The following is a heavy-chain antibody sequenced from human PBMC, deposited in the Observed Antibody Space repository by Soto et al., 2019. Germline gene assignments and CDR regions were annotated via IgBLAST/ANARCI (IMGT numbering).Heavy chain of an antibody. Sequence: EVQLLESGGGLVPPGGSLRLSCAASGFTFSNYAMTWVRQAPGKGLEWVSTISGGGDGTFYADSVKGRFTISRDNSRNTVYLQVNSLRAEDTAVYYCAKKGLGSLTTYCTSGDCHYAFDIWGQGTMVTVSS. CDR2: ISGGGDGT. CDR1: GFTFSNYA. J-gene: IGHJ3*02. D-gene: IGHD2-21*02. V-gene: IGHV3-23*01. CDR3: AKKGLGSLTTYCTSGDCHYAFDI.